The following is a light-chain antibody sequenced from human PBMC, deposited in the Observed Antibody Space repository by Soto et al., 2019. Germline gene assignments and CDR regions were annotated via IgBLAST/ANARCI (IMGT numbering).Light chain of an antibody. CDR2: DVN. Sequence: QPASVSGSPGQSITISCTGTSSDVGGYSFVSWYQQHPGKAPKLVIYDVNNRPSGVSNRFSGCKSGNTASLTISGLQTEDEADYYCNSYTSSSTYVFGTGTKVTVL. CDR3: NSYTSSSTYV. J-gene: IGLJ1*01. CDR1: SSDVGGYSF. V-gene: IGLV2-14*03.